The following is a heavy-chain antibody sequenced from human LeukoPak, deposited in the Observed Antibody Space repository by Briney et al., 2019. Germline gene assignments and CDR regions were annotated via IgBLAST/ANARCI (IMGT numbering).Heavy chain of an antibody. D-gene: IGHD1-7*01. CDR3: AKDATPRNAIWDYFDL. V-gene: IGHV3-23*01. J-gene: IGHJ5*02. CDR1: GISFNIHA. CDR2: VGGGDDA. Sequence: PGGSLRLSCVASGISFNIHAMHWVRQAPGKGLEWVSSVGGGDDAHYADSVKGRFTVSRDDSKNTVYLQMNTLRGEDTAMYYCAKDATPRNAIWDYFDLWGQGTLVTVSS.